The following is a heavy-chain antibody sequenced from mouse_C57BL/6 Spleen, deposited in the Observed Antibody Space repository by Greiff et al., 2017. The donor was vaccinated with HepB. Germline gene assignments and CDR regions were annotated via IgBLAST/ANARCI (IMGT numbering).Heavy chain of an antibody. V-gene: IGHV6-3*01. CDR1: GFTFSNYW. CDR2: IRLKSDNYAT. Sequence: EVKLVESGGGLVQPGGSMKLSCVASGFTFSNYWMNWVRQSPEKGLEWVAQIRLKSDNYATHYAESVKGRFTISRDDSKSSVSLQMNNLRAEDTGIYYCTGDCHYAMDYWGQGTSVTVSS. J-gene: IGHJ4*01. CDR3: TGDCHYAMDY.